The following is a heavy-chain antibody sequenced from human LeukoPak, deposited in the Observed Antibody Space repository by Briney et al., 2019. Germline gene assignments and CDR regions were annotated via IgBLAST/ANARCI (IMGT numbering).Heavy chain of an antibody. CDR3: ARGGWYGAYFDY. CDR2: IYHSGST. V-gene: IGHV4-4*02. D-gene: IGHD6-19*01. J-gene: IGHJ4*02. CDR1: GGSISSSNW. Sequence: SETLSLTCAVSGGSISSSNWWSWVRQPPGKGLEWIGEIYHSGSTNYNPSLKSRVTISVDTSKNQFSLKLSSVTAADTAVYYCARGGWYGAYFDYWGQGTLVTASS.